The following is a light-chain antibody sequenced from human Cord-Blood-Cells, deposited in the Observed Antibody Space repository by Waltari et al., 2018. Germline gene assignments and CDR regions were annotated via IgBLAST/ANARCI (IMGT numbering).Light chain of an antibody. Sequence: QSALTQPASVSGSPGQSIPISCTGTSSDVGSYNLFSWYQQHPGKAPKLMIYEGSKRPSGVSNRFSGSKSGNTASLTISGLQAEDEADYYCCSYAGTYVVFGGGTKLTVL. V-gene: IGLV2-23*01. CDR3: CSYAGTYVV. CDR2: EGS. J-gene: IGLJ2*01. CDR1: SSDVGSYNL.